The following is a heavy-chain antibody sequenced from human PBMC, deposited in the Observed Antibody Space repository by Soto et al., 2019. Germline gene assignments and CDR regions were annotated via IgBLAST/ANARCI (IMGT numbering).Heavy chain of an antibody. CDR2: ISYDGTNK. Sequence: GGSLRLSCAASGFMFSAYAMLWVRQAPGKGLEWVAAISYDGTNKYYADSIKGRFTISRDNSANTLFLQVNSLRCEDTAMYYCARDPSPYTSGWYGIDFWGHGTLVTVSS. CDR3: ARDPSPYTSGWYGIDF. CDR1: GFMFSAYA. D-gene: IGHD6-19*01. J-gene: IGHJ4*01. V-gene: IGHV3-30*04.